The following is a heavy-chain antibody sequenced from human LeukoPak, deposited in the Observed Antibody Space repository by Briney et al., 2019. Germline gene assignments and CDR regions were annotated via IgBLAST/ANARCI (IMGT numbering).Heavy chain of an antibody. J-gene: IGHJ6*02. Sequence: GGSLRLSCAASGFTVSANYMTWVRQAPGKGLEWVSLIYSGDSTYYADSVKGRFTISRDNSKNTLYLQMNSLRAEDTAVYYCARGREVSTGYYYYYGMDVWGQGTTVTVSS. CDR1: GFTVSANY. V-gene: IGHV3-66*01. CDR2: IYSGDST. CDR3: ARGREVSTGYYYYYGMDV. D-gene: IGHD1-1*01.